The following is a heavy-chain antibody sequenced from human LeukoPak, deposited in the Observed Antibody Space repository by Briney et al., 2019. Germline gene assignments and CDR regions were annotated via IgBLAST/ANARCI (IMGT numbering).Heavy chain of an antibody. J-gene: IGHJ4*02. V-gene: IGHV1-2*02. Sequence: ASVKVSCKAPGYTFTSYGISWVRQAPGQGLEWMGWINPNSGGTNYAQKFQGRVTMTRDTSISTAYMELSRLRSDDTAVYYCARDDVRSGYKGGFDYWGQGTLVTVSS. CDR1: GYTFTSYG. D-gene: IGHD5-12*01. CDR3: ARDDVRSGYKGGFDY. CDR2: INPNSGGT.